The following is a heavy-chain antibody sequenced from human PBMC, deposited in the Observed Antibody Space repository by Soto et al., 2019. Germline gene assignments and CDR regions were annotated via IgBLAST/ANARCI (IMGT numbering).Heavy chain of an antibody. D-gene: IGHD3-3*01. CDR2: IYYSGST. J-gene: IGHJ6*03. CDR3: ARAGLGGSYYDFWSGYYPPFDYYMDV. CDR1: GGSISSYY. V-gene: IGHV4-59*01. Sequence: PSETLSLTCTVSGGSISSYYWSWIRQPPGKGLEWIGYIYYSGSTNYNPSLKSRVTISVDTSKNQFSLKLSSVTAADTAVYYCARAGLGGSYYDFWSGYYPPFDYYMDVWGKGTTVTVSS.